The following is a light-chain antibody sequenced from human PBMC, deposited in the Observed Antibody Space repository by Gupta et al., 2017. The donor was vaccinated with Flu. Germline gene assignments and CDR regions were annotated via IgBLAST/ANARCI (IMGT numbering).Light chain of an antibody. CDR3: QSYDTSLSGSV. CDR2: ANK. Sequence: VTIACTASSSNLGENYEVNWDLHLPVTAPKLLIYANKNRPSGVPDRFSGSKSGTSASLAITGLQAEDEADYYCQSYDTSLSGSVFGGGTKLTVL. J-gene: IGLJ3*02. CDR1: SSNLGENYE. V-gene: IGLV1-40*01.